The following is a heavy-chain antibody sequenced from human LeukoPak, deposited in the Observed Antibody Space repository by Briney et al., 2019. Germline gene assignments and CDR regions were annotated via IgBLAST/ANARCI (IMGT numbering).Heavy chain of an antibody. CDR3: ARDLFVDGPFDY. CDR1: GYTFTSYG. D-gene: IGHD5-24*01. CDR2: ISAYNGNT. Sequence: GASVNVSCKASGYTFTSYGISWVRQAPGQALEWMGLISAYNGNTNYTQRLQGRITMPKDTSKRTAYMELRSLSSEDTAVYYCARDLFVDGPFDYWGQGTLVTVSS. J-gene: IGHJ4*02. V-gene: IGHV1-18*01.